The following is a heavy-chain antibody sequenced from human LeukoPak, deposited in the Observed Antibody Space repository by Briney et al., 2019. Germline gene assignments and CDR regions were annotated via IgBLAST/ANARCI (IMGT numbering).Heavy chain of an antibody. CDR2: IYSSGNT. Sequence: SETLSLTCIVSGGSISSGYYWGWIRQPPGKGLEWIGSIYSSGNTYYNPSLKSRVSISLDTSKNQFSLRLTSVTAADTAVYYCAREGVAAFGDYEYWGQGTLVTVSS. J-gene: IGHJ4*02. CDR1: GGSISSGYY. V-gene: IGHV4-39*07. D-gene: IGHD4-17*01. CDR3: AREGVAAFGDYEY.